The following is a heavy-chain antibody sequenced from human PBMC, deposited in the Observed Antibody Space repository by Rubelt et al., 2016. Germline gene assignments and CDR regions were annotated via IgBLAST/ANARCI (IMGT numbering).Heavy chain of an antibody. V-gene: IGHV1-18*01. D-gene: IGHD6-6*01. Sequence: QVQRVQSGAEVKKPGASVKVSCKASGYTFTSYGISWVRQAPGQGLEWMGWISAYNGNTNYAQKLKGRVTMTTDTSTSTAYMELRSLRSDDTAVYYCARDRIRIAARQGWYFDLWGRGTLVTVSS. CDR1: GYTFTSYG. CDR2: ISAYNGNT. CDR3: ARDRIRIAARQGWYFDL. J-gene: IGHJ2*01.